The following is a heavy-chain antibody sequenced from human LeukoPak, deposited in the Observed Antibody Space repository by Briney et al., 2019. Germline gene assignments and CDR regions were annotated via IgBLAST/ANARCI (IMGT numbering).Heavy chain of an antibody. CDR1: GFSLSTSGVG. V-gene: IGHV2-5*01. CDR3: AHSTGGIAAAGMGEYFDY. D-gene: IGHD6-13*01. Sequence: SGPTLVNPTQTLTLTCTFSGFSLSTSGVGVGWIRQPPGKALEWLALIYWNDDKRYSPSLKSRLTITKDTSKNQVVLTMTNMDPVDTATYYCAHSTGGIAAAGMGEYFDYWGQGTLVTVSS. J-gene: IGHJ4*02. CDR2: IYWNDDK.